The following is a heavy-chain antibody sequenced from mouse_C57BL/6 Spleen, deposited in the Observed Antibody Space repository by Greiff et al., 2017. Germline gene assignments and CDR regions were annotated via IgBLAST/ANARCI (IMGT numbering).Heavy chain of an antibody. V-gene: IGHV1-52*01. Sequence: VQLQQPGAELVRPGSSVKLSCKASGYTFTSYWMHWVKQRPIQGLEWIGNIDPSDSETHYNQKFKDKATLTVDKSSSTAYMQLSSLTSADSAVYYCARSDYDVYFDYWGQGTTLTVSS. J-gene: IGHJ2*01. CDR1: GYTFTSYW. CDR2: IDPSDSET. CDR3: ARSDYDVYFDY. D-gene: IGHD2-4*01.